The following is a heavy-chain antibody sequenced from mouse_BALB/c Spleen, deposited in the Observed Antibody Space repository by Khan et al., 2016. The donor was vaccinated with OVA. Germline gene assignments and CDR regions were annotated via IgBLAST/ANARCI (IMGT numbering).Heavy chain of an antibody. Sequence: EVQPQESGPDLVKPSQSLSLTCTVTGYSITSGYNWHWIRQFPGNKLEWMGYIHYSGSTSYNPSLKSRISITRDTSKNQFFLQLNSVTTEDTYTXYCAGGFPTYWGLGTLVTVSA. CDR3: AGGFPTY. CDR2: IHYSGST. V-gene: IGHV3-1*02. CDR1: GYSITSGYN. J-gene: IGHJ3*01.